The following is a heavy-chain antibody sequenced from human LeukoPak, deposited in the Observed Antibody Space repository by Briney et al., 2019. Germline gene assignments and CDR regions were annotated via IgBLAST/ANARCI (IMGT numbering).Heavy chain of an antibody. V-gene: IGHV3-33*01. CDR1: GVTFSSYG. Sequence: GGSLRLSCAASGVTFSSYGMHWVRQAPGKGLGREAVIWYDGSNKYYADSVKGRFTISRDNSKNTLYLQMNSLRAEDTAVYYCAREIEQWLGNWFDPWGQGTLVTVSS. D-gene: IGHD6-19*01. CDR2: IWYDGSNK. J-gene: IGHJ5*02. CDR3: AREIEQWLGNWFDP.